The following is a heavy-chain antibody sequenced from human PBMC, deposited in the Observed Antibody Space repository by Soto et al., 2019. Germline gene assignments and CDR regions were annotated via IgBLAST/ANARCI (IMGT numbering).Heavy chain of an antibody. D-gene: IGHD5-12*01. CDR3: ARDGGGYNFFDY. CDR1: GGSVSSGSYY. V-gene: IGHV4-61*01. Sequence: PSETLSLTCTVSGGSVSSGSYYWRWIRQPPGKGLEWIGYIYYSGSTNYNPSLKSRVTISVDTSKNQFSLKLSSVTAADTAVYYCARDGGGYNFFDYWGQGTLVTVSS. CDR2: IYYSGST. J-gene: IGHJ4*02.